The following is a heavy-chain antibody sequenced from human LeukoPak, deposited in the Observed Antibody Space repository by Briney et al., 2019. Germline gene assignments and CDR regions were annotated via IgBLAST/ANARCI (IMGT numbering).Heavy chain of an antibody. Sequence: SETLSLTCTVSGGSISSYYWSWIRQPPGEGLEWIGYIYYSGSTNYNPSLKSRVTISVDTSKNQFSLKLSSVTAADTAVYYCARVDDYVWGSYRYWGQGTLVTVSS. D-gene: IGHD3-16*02. V-gene: IGHV4-59*01. CDR1: GGSISSYY. J-gene: IGHJ4*02. CDR3: ARVDDYVWGSYRY. CDR2: IYYSGST.